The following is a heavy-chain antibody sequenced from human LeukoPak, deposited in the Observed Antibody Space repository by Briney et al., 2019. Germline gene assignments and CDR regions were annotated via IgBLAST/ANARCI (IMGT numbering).Heavy chain of an antibody. Sequence: GASVKVSCKASGYTFTSYDINWVRQAAGQGLEWMGGMNPNSGNTGYAQKFQGRVTMTRNTSISTAYMELSSLRSEDTAVYYCAITGRFNTGYFDWLRDFDYWGQGTLVTVSS. D-gene: IGHD3-9*01. V-gene: IGHV1-8*01. CDR2: MNPNSGNT. J-gene: IGHJ4*02. CDR1: GYTFTSYD. CDR3: AITGRFNTGYFDWLRDFDY.